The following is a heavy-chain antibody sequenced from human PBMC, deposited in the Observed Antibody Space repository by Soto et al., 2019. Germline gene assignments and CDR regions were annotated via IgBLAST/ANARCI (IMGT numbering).Heavy chain of an antibody. CDR2: ISAYNGNT. V-gene: IGHV1-18*01. CDR3: ARDLDDSRNYYGMDV. CDR1: GYTFTSYG. D-gene: IGHD6-13*01. J-gene: IGHJ6*02. Sequence: VKVSCKASGYTFTSYGISWVRQAPGQGLEWMGWISAYNGNTNYAQKLQGRVTMTTDTSTSTAYMELRSLRSDDTAVYYCARDLDDSRNYYGMDVWGQGTTVTVSS.